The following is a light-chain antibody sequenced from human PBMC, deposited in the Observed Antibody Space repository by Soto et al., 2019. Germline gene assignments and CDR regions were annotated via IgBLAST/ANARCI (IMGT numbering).Light chain of an antibody. V-gene: IGKV3-20*01. CDR3: QYYGSPSWT. CDR2: GAS. Sequence: EISLTQSPCTLSLSAGERATLSCRASQSVSSSNLEWYQQKPGQAPRVLMFGASSRSSGIPERFRGSGSGTDFTLTISRLEPEDFEVYYCQYYGSPSWTFGQGTKVDIK. CDR1: QSVSSSN. J-gene: IGKJ1*01.